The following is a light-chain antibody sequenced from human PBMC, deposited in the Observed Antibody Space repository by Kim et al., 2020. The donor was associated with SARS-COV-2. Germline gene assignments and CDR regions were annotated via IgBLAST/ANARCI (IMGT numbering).Light chain of an antibody. J-gene: IGLJ1*01. CDR2: DVS. Sequence: GQSITITCTRTSSDVGGYNYVSWYQQLPGNAPKIMIYDVSNRPSGVSNRFSGSKSGNTASLTISGLQAEDEADYYCSSYTSSSTLVFGTGTKVTVL. V-gene: IGLV2-14*03. CDR1: SSDVGGYNY. CDR3: SSYTSSSTLV.